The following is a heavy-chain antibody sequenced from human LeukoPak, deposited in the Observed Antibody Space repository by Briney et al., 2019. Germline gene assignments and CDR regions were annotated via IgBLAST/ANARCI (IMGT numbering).Heavy chain of an antibody. CDR1: GYTFTNYG. D-gene: IGHD1-1*01. CDR3: ARDGHLSYQSIWMFPDY. CDR2: ITTYNGNT. V-gene: IGHV1-18*01. Sequence: ASVKVSCKASGYTFTNYGISWVRQAPGQGLEWMGWITTYNGNTNYTQKFQGRVTMTTDTSTSTAYMELSRLRSDDTAVYYCARDGHLSYQSIWMFPDYWGQGTRVTVSS. J-gene: IGHJ4*02.